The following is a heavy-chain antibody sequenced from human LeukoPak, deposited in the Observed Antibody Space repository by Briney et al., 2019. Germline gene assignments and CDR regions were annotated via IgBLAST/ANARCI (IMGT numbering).Heavy chain of an antibody. CDR2: ISDSGGST. CDR1: RFTFSTYA. J-gene: IGHJ4*02. V-gene: IGHV3-23*01. D-gene: IGHD5-24*01. Sequence: GGSLRLSCAASRFTFSTYAMSWVRQAPGKGLEWVSTISDSGGSTYYTDSVKGRFTISRDNSKNTLYLQMNSLRAEDTAVYYCATMVGRRWLQLSYYFDYWGQGTLVTVSS. CDR3: ATMVGRRWLQLSYYFDY.